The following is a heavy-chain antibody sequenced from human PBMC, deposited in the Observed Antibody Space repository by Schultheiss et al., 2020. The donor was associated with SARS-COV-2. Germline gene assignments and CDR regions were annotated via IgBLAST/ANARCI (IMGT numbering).Heavy chain of an antibody. Sequence: ESLKISCAVYGGSFSGYYWSWIRQPPGKGLEWIGEINHSGSTNYNPSLKSRVTISVDTSKNQFSLKLSSVTAADTAVYYCARDCSSTSCYRYYYYGMDVWGQGTTVTVSS. CDR2: INHSGST. J-gene: IGHJ6*02. V-gene: IGHV4-34*01. CDR3: ARDCSSTSCYRYYYYGMDV. CDR1: GGSFSGYY. D-gene: IGHD2-2*01.